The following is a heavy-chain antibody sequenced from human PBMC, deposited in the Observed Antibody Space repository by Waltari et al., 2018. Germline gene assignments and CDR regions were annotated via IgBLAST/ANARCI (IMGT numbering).Heavy chain of an antibody. J-gene: IGHJ4*02. D-gene: IGHD5-18*01. Sequence: QVQLQQWGAGLLKPSETLSLTCAVYGGSFSGYYWSWIRQPPGKGLEWIGEINHSGSTNYTPSLKSRVTISVDTSKNQFSLKLSSVTAADTAVYYCARGPAAMVNRSFDYWGQGTLVTISS. CDR3: ARGPAAMVNRSFDY. V-gene: IGHV4-34*01. CDR1: GGSFSGYY. CDR2: INHSGST.